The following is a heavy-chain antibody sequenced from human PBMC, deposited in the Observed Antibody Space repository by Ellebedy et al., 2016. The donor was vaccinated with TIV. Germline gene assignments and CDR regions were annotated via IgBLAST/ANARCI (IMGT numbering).Heavy chain of an antibody. CDR3: ARDGAYGDYSPGYYGMDV. CDR2: INQDGSRI. V-gene: IGHV3-7*03. J-gene: IGHJ6*02. Sequence: GGSLRLSCAASGFTFNSYWMSWVRQAPGKRLEWVANINQDGSRIYYVDSVKGRFTISRDNAKNSVFLRMNTLRVEDTAVYHCARDGAYGDYSPGYYGMDVWGQGTTVTVSS. D-gene: IGHD5-12*01. CDR1: GFTFNSYW.